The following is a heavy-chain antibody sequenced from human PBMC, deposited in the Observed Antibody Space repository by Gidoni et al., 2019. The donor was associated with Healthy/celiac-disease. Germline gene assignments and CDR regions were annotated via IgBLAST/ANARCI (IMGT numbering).Heavy chain of an antibody. CDR1: GFTFRKYG. J-gene: IGHJ4*02. CDR2: IWYDGSNT. D-gene: IGHD3-16*01. CDR3: ARDRCSGGSYGYFGY. V-gene: IGHV3-33*01. Sequence: QVQLVESGGGVVQPGRSLRLSCAASGFTFRKYGIHWVRPAPGKGLEWVAVIWYDGSNTYYADSVKGRFTISRDDSKNTVYLQMNSMRAEDTAVYYCARDRCSGGSYGYFGYWGQGTLVTVSS.